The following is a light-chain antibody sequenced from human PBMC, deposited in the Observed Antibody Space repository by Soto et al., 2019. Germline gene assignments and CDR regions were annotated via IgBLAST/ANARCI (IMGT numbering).Light chain of an antibody. CDR2: GNI. J-gene: IGLJ2*01. Sequence: QSALTQPPSVSGAPGQRVTISCTGSSSNIGAGYDVHWYQQLPGTAPKLLIYGNINRPSGVPDRFSGSKSGTSASLAITGLQPEDEADYYCQSYDSSLSGVVFGGGTKVTVL. V-gene: IGLV1-40*01. CDR1: SSNIGAGYD. CDR3: QSYDSSLSGVV.